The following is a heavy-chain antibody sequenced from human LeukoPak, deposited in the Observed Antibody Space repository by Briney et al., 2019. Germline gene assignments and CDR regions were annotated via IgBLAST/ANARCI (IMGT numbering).Heavy chain of an antibody. D-gene: IGHD1-26*01. J-gene: IGHJ4*02. CDR1: GFIFSNYD. V-gene: IGHV3-30*14. CDR2: IRYDGSNK. CDR3: ARIYESYYYFDY. Sequence: GGSLRLSCEASGFIFSNYDMHWVRQAPSKGLEWVAFIRYDGSNKYYADSVRGRFTISRDNSKNTLYLQMNSLRAEDTAVYYCARIYESYYYFDYWGQGTLVTVSS.